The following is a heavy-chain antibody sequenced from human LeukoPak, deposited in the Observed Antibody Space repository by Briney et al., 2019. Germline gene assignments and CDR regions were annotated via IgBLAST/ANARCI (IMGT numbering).Heavy chain of an antibody. CDR2: ISSSSSTI. D-gene: IGHD3-22*01. Sequence: SGGSLRLSCAASGFTFSSYSMNWVRQAPGKGLEWVSYISSSSSTIYYADSVKGRFTISRDNAKNSLYLQMNSLRAEDTAVYYCARVGDSSGYYYVDYWGQGTLVTVSS. CDR1: GFTFSSYS. V-gene: IGHV3-48*01. CDR3: ARVGDSSGYYYVDY. J-gene: IGHJ4*02.